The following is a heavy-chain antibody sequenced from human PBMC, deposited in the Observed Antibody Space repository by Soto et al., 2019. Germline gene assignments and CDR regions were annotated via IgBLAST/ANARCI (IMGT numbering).Heavy chain of an antibody. CDR1: GGSISSYY. V-gene: IGHV4-59*08. J-gene: IGHJ5*02. CDR3: ARLWGYSGYDLRWFDP. CDR2: IYYSGST. D-gene: IGHD5-12*01. Sequence: PSETLSLTCTVSGGSISSYYWSWIRQPPGKGLEWIGYIYYSGSTNYNPSLKSRVTISVDTSKNQFSLKLSSVTAADTAVYYCARLWGYSGYDLRWFDPWGQGTLVTVSS.